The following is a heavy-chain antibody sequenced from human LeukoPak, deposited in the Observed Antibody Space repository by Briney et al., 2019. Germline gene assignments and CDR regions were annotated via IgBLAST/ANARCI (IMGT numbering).Heavy chain of an antibody. D-gene: IGHD1-26*01. CDR1: GFTFSSYA. CDR3: AKDLMGATTFDY. Sequence: GGSLRLSCAASGFTFSSYAMSWVRQAPGKGLEWVSAISGSGGSTYYADSVKGRFTTSRDNSKNTLYLQMSSLRAEDTAVYYCAKDLMGATTFDYWGQGTLVTVSS. CDR2: ISGSGGST. J-gene: IGHJ4*02. V-gene: IGHV3-23*01.